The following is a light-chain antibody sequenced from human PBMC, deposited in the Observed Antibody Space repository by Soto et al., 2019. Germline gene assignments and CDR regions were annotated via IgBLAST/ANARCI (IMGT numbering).Light chain of an antibody. Sequence: DIVMTQSPLSLPVTPGEPASISCRSSQSLLHSNGYNYLDWYLQKPGQSPQLLIYLGSNRASGVPDRISGSGSGTNFTLKISRVEAEDVGVYYCMQPLQSWTFGKGTQVDIX. CDR2: LGS. V-gene: IGKV2-28*01. CDR3: MQPLQSWT. CDR1: QSLLHSNGYNY. J-gene: IGKJ1*01.